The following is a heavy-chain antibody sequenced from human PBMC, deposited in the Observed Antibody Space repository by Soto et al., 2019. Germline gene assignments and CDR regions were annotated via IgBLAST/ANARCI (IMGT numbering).Heavy chain of an antibody. CDR3: ARALDSLGPTAF. V-gene: IGHV3-74*01. D-gene: IGHD2-21*02. J-gene: IGHJ4*02. CDR1: GFTFSNYW. CDR2: INGDGTYT. Sequence: EVQLVESGGGLVQPGGSLRLSCAASGFTFSNYWMYWVRQGPGKGLAWVSRINGDGTYTSSADSVKGRFAISRDNAKNTLYLQMNSLRPEDTAVYYCARALDSLGPTAFWGQGTLVTVSS.